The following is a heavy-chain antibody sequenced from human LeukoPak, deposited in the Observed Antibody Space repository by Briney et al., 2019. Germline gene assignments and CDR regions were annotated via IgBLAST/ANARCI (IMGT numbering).Heavy chain of an antibody. Sequence: GGSLRLSCAASGFTFSIYGMGWVCQAPGKGLEWVSSISDNGGNTYYADSAKGRFTISRDNSKNTLYLQMTSLRAEDTALYYCARDSGWLRYHDWGQGALVTVSS. CDR1: GFTFSIYG. J-gene: IGHJ4*02. D-gene: IGHD5-12*01. CDR2: ISDNGGNT. V-gene: IGHV3-23*01. CDR3: ARDSGWLRYHD.